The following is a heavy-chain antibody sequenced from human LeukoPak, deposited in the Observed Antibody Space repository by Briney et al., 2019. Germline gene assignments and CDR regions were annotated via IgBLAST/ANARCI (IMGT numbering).Heavy chain of an antibody. CDR2: ISAYNGNT. Sequence: AAVKVSCKASGYPFDNFGLTWVRQAPGQGLEWMGWISAYNGNTHYAQKFRGRLTMTTDTSTTTAYLELRSLKSDDTAVYYCARDRLGGDLTGESLYWGQGTLLTVYS. CDR1: GYPFDNFG. V-gene: IGHV1-18*04. J-gene: IGHJ4*02. D-gene: IGHD4-17*01. CDR3: ARDRLGGDLTGESLY.